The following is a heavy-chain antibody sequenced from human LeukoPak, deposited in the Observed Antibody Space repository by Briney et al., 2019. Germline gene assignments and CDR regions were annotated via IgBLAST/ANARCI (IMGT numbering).Heavy chain of an antibody. CDR3: AKSEGNFDY. V-gene: IGHV3-23*01. J-gene: IGHJ4*02. CDR2: ISSTTSNK. CDR1: GFTFSSYA. Sequence: GGSLRLSCAASGFTFSSYAMNWVRQAPGKGLEWVSSISSTTSNKFYADSVKGRFTISRDNSKNTLYLQMNSLRAEDTAVYNCAKSEGNFDYWGQGTLVTVSS.